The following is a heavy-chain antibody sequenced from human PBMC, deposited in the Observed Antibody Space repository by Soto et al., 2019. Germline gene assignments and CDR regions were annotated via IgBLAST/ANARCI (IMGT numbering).Heavy chain of an antibody. D-gene: IGHD1-20*01. V-gene: IGHV4-31*03. CDR3: ARDGITGRGYFDY. Sequence: LSLTFTVSGCSSRSGGYYWSWIRQHPGKGLEWIGYIYYSGSTYYNPSLKSRVTISVDTSKSQSSLKLSSVTAADTAVYYCARDGITGRGYFDYWGQGTLVTVSS. CDR2: IYYSGST. J-gene: IGHJ4*02. CDR1: GCSSRSGGYY.